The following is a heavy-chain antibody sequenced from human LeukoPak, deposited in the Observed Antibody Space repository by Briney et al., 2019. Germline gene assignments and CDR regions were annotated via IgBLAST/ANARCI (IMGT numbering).Heavy chain of an antibody. V-gene: IGHV4-39*07. Sequence: SETLSLTCTVSGGSISSSSYYWGWIRQPPGKGLEWIGSIYRTGITYYNPSLTSRLTISVDTSKNQFSLNLSSVTAADTAVYYCAVYYYDSSGFYGPIDYWGQGTLVTVSS. CDR2: IYRTGIT. J-gene: IGHJ4*02. D-gene: IGHD3-22*01. CDR3: AVYYYDSSGFYGPIDY. CDR1: GGSISSSSYY.